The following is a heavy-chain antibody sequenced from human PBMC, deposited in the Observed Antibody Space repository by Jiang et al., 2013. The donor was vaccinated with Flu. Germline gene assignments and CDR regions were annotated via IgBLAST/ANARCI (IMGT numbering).Heavy chain of an antibody. CDR2: IYPGDSDT. Sequence: GAEVKKPGESLKISCKGSGYNFTSYWIGWVRQMPGKGLEWMGIIYPGDSDTRYSPSFQGQVTISADKSISTAYLQWSSLKASDTAMYYCASNIAAAGTKGDAFDIWGQGTMVTVSS. D-gene: IGHD6-13*01. J-gene: IGHJ3*02. CDR1: GYNFTSYW. CDR3: ASNIAAAGTKGDAFDI. V-gene: IGHV5-51*01.